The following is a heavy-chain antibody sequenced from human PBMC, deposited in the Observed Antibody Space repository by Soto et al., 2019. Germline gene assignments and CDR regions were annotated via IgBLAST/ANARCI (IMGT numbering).Heavy chain of an antibody. CDR2: IIPIFGTA. Sequence: SVKVSCKASGGTFSSYAISWVRQAPGQGLEWMGGIIPIFGTANYAQKFQGRVTITADESTSTAYMELSSLRSEDTAVYYCARDDGYCSGGSCYYEYNWFDPWGQGTLVIVSS. V-gene: IGHV1-69*13. CDR3: ARDDGYCSGGSCYYEYNWFDP. D-gene: IGHD2-15*01. CDR1: GGTFSSYA. J-gene: IGHJ5*02.